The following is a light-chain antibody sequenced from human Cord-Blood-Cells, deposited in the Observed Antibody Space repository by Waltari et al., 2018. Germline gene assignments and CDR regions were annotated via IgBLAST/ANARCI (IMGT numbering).Light chain of an antibody. CDR1: SSDVGSYNL. J-gene: IGLJ3*02. CDR2: EGS. CDR3: CSYVGSSTLV. Sequence: QSALTQPASVSGSPGQSITISCTGTSSDVGSYNLVSWYQQHPGKAPKLMIYEGSKRPSGVSNRFSGSKSGNTASLTMSGLQAEDEADYYCCSYVGSSTLVFGGGTKLTVL. V-gene: IGLV2-23*01.